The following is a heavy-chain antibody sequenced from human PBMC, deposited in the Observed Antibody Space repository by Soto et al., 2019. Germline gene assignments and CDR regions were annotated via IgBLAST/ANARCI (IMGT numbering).Heavy chain of an antibody. CDR1: GGSFSGYY. CDR2: INHSGST. CDR3: ARGPVDTAYFDY. J-gene: IGHJ4*02. D-gene: IGHD5-18*01. V-gene: IGHV4-34*01. Sequence: QVQLQQWGAGLLKPSETLSLTCAVYGGSFSGYYWSWIRQPPGKGLEWIGEINHSGSTNYNPSLKSRVTISVDTSKNQFSLKLRSVTAADTAVYYCARGPVDTAYFDYWGQGTLVTVSS.